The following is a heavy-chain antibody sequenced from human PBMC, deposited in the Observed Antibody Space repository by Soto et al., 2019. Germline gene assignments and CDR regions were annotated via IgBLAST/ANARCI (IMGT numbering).Heavy chain of an antibody. V-gene: IGHV1-18*01. J-gene: IGHJ4*02. D-gene: IGHD2-15*01. CDR2: ISAYNGNT. CDR1: GYTFTSYG. CDR3: AVVVVADIPTDY. Sequence: ASVKVSCKASGYTFTSYGISWVRQAPGQGLEWMGWISAYNGNTNYAQKLQGRVTMTTDTSTSTAYMELRSLRSDDTAVYYCAVVVVADIPTDYWGQGTLVTVSS.